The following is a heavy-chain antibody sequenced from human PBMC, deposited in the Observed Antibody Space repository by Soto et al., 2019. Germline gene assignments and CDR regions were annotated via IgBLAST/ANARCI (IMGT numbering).Heavy chain of an antibody. CDR3: ARDFGSGIHYNWFNP. D-gene: IGHD2-15*01. CDR1: GYTFTSYG. V-gene: IGHV1-18*01. CDR2: ISAYNGNT. Sequence: ASVKVSCKASGYTFTSYGISWVRQAPGQGLEWMGWISAYNGNTNYAQKLQGRVTMTTDTSTSTAYMELRSLRSDDTAVYYCARDFGSGIHYNWFNPWGQGTLVTVSS. J-gene: IGHJ5*02.